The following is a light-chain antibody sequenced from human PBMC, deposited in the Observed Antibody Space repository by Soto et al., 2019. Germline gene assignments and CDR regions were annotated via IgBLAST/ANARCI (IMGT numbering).Light chain of an antibody. J-gene: IGLJ3*02. V-gene: IGLV2-23*02. CDR1: SSDVGSYNL. CDR2: EVT. Sequence: QSALTQPASVSGSPGQSIAISCTGTSSDVGSYNLVSWYQHHPGKAPKLMIYEVTKRPSGVSDRFFASKSGNTASLTISGLQAEDEADYFCCSYAGGSTPWVFGGRTKLTVL. CDR3: CSYAGGSTPWV.